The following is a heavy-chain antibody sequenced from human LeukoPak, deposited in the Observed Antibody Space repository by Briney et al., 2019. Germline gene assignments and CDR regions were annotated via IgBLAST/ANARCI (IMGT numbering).Heavy chain of an antibody. CDR2: IRGDGGI. D-gene: IGHD4-17*01. CDR3: ARRRGGYGEGEFDY. Sequence: GGAVPLSCVACGLTLSSKSMIWVGQAPEKGVEGVSYIRGDGGIQYADSVRGRFTISRDDSKNTVYLQMNSLRVEDTAIYYCARRRGGYGEGEFDYWGQGTLVTVSS. CDR1: GLTLSSKS. J-gene: IGHJ4*02. V-gene: IGHV3-66*01.